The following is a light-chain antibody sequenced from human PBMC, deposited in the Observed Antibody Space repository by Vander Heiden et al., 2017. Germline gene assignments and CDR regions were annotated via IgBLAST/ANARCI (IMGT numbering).Light chain of an antibody. J-gene: IGLJ3*02. CDR2: SNK. CDR3: AAWEDSRNGLV. Sequence: QSVLPQPPSASGTPGQRVTISCSGSRSNIGSNTANWYKQLPGTAPKLLIYSNKKRHSGVPDRFSGSKSGTAAALAISGLQAEDEADYYCAAWEDSRNGLVFGGGTKLTVL. V-gene: IGLV1-44*01. CDR1: RSNIGSNT.